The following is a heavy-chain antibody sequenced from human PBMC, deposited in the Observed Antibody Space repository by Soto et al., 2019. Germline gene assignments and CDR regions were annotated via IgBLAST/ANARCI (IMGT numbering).Heavy chain of an antibody. J-gene: IGHJ6*02. Sequence: EVQLLESGGALEHPGGSLRLSCAASGFAFSTYAMTWVRQAPGKGLEWVSVISGSGGSSYYAASVKGRFTISRDNSNNTLYLQMNGLKAQDTALYYCAKVTKRAAAGRYEYYKYGMDVWGQGTTVTVSS. CDR3: AKVTKRAAAGRYEYYKYGMDV. V-gene: IGHV3-23*01. CDR2: ISGSGGSS. D-gene: IGHD6-13*01. CDR1: GFAFSTYA.